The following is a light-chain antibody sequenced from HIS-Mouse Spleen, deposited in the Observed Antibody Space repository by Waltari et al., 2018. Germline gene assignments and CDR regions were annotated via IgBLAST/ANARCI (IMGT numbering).Light chain of an antibody. CDR3: MQALQTPPT. CDR1: QSLLHSNGYNY. V-gene: IGKV2-28*01. Sequence: DIVMAQSPLSLPVTPGEPASISCRSSQSLLHSNGYNYLDWYLQKPGQSPQLLIYLGSYRASGVTDRFSGSGSGTDFTLKISRVEADDVGVYYCMQALQTPPTFGQGTKVEIK. CDR2: LGS. J-gene: IGKJ1*01.